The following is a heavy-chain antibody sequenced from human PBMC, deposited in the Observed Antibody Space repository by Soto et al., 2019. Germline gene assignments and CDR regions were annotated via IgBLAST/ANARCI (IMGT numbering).Heavy chain of an antibody. CDR3: ARLGGEDYYDSSGYLGLDY. J-gene: IGHJ4*02. Sequence: QVQLVQSGAEVKKPGASVKVSCKASGYTFTGYYMHWVRQAPGQGLEWMGCINPNSGGTNYAQKFQGWVTMTRDTSISTAYMELSRLRSDDTAVYYCARLGGEDYYDSSGYLGLDYWGQGTLVTVSS. V-gene: IGHV1-2*04. CDR2: INPNSGGT. CDR1: GYTFTGYY. D-gene: IGHD3-22*01.